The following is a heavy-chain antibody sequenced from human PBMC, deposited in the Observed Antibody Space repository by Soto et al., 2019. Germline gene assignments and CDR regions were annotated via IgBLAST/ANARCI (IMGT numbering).Heavy chain of an antibody. CDR3: ARYSVVVVPAAMDDAFDI. CDR2: INPSGGST. CDR1: GYTFTSYY. D-gene: IGHD2-2*01. J-gene: IGHJ3*02. Sequence: GASVKVSCKASGYTFTSYYMHWVRQAPGQGLEWMGIINPSGGSTSYAQKFQGRVTITTDKSTSTAYMELGSLRSEDTAVYYCARYSVVVVPAAMDDAFDIWGQGTMVTVSS. V-gene: IGHV1-46*01.